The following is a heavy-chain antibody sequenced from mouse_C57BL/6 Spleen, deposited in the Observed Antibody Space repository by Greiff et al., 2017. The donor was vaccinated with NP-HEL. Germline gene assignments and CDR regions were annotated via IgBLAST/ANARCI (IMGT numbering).Heavy chain of an antibody. V-gene: IGHV14-1*01. J-gene: IGHJ4*01. CDR1: GFNIKDYY. Sequence: EVKVVESGAELVRPGASVKLSCTASGFNIKDYYMHWVKQRPEQGLEWIGRIDPEDGDTEYAPKFQGKATMTADTSSNTAYLQLSSLTSEDTAVYYCTTGTTVVDAMDYWGQGTSVTVSS. CDR3: TTGTTVVDAMDY. D-gene: IGHD1-1*01. CDR2: IDPEDGDT.